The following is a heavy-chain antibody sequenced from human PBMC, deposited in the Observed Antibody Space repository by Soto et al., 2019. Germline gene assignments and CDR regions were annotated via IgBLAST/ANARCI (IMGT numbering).Heavy chain of an antibody. Sequence: GGSLRLSCAASGFTFSGYYMTWIRQAPGKGLEWVSYIRTSGSNIYYANSVKGRFTISRDNAKNSLYLQMNSLRAEDTAMYYCVRSVADNYYFYGMDVWGQGTTVTVSS. CDR1: GFTFSGYY. V-gene: IGHV3-11*01. D-gene: IGHD6-19*01. CDR3: VRSVADNYYFYGMDV. J-gene: IGHJ6*02. CDR2: IRTSGSNI.